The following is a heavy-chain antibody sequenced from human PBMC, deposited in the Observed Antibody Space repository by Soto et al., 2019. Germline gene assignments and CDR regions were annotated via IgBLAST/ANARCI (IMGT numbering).Heavy chain of an antibody. CDR1: GFNLSHPW. CDR3: TTGIYYDILTGYHDVAY. Sequence: GGSLRLSCAASGFNLSHPWMTWVRQAAGKGLQWVGRIKSKTDGGTADYAAPVKGGFTISRDDSKNTVYLQMNSLKTEDTAVYYCTTGIYYDILTGYHDVAYWGQGTLVTVSS. D-gene: IGHD3-9*01. V-gene: IGHV3-15*01. CDR2: IKSKTDGGTA. J-gene: IGHJ4*02.